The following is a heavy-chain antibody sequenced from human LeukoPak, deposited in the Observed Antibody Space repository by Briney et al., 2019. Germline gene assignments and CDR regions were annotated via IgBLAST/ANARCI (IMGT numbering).Heavy chain of an antibody. CDR3: GRGGWIQLWPGDY. Sequence: ASVKVPCKASGYTFTSYYIHWVRQAPGQGLEWMGIINPSGGSTSYAQKFQGRVTMTRDTSTSTVYMELSSLRSEDTAVYYCGRGGWIQLWPGDYWGQGTLVTVSS. CDR1: GYTFTSYY. D-gene: IGHD5-18*01. J-gene: IGHJ4*02. CDR2: INPSGGST. V-gene: IGHV1-46*01.